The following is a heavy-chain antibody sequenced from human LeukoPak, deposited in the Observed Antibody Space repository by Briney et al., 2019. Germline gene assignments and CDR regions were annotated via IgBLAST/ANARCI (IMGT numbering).Heavy chain of an antibody. D-gene: IGHD3-10*01. Sequence: GGSARLSCEASGFTFDTHAMSWVRQAPEKGLEWVASVTSSGRTPYYADSVRARFTISRDNSKNTLYLQMNSLRGEDTAVYYCAKDRPNFYETSGAYYKPKGDFWGQGSLVTVSS. CDR3: AKDRPNFYETSGAYYKPKGDF. J-gene: IGHJ4*02. CDR2: VTSSGRTP. V-gene: IGHV3-23*01. CDR1: GFTFDTHA.